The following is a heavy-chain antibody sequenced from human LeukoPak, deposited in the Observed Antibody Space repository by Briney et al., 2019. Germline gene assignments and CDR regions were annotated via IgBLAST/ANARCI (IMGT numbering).Heavy chain of an antibody. CDR1: GFTFSSYS. Sequence: PGGSLRLSCAASGFTFSSYSMMWVRQAPGKGLEWVGRIRSKANSYATAYAASVEGRFTISRDDSKNTTYLQMNSLKTEDTAVYYCTLRMAAAGTGNFYDYWGQGTLVTVSS. CDR2: IRSKANSYAT. J-gene: IGHJ4*02. D-gene: IGHD6-13*01. V-gene: IGHV3-73*01. CDR3: TLRMAAAGTGNFYDY.